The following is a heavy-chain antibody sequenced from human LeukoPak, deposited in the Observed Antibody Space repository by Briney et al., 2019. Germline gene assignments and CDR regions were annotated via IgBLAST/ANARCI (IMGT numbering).Heavy chain of an antibody. Sequence: GGSLRLSCAASGFTFSTYGMHWVRQAPGKGLERVAFLRYDGSNKYYADSVKGRFTISRDNSKNTLYLQMNSLRAEDTAVYYCAKDVVNCGSTSCYFYYYMDVWGKGTTVTVSS. CDR1: GFTFSTYG. V-gene: IGHV3-30*02. CDR2: LRYDGSNK. CDR3: AKDVVNCGSTSCYFYYYMDV. J-gene: IGHJ6*03. D-gene: IGHD2-2*01.